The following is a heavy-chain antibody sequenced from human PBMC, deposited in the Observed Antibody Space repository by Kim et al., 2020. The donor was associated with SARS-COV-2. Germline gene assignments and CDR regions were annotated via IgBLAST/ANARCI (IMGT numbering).Heavy chain of an antibody. CDR1: GASISSSY. J-gene: IGHJ4*02. CDR3: ASGGGEDGAY. CDR2: LSNIGTT. D-gene: IGHD3-16*01. Sequence: SETLSLTCSVSGASISSSYWSWIRQPPGKGLEWIGYLSNIGTTHYSPSFKSRVTISVDTSKNQFSLRLTSVTAADTAFYYCASGGGEDGAYWGQGTLVA. V-gene: IGHV4-59*13.